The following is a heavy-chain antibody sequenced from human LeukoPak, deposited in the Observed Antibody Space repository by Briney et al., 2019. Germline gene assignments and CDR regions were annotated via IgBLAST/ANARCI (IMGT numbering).Heavy chain of an antibody. CDR2: IRYDGTKT. Sequence: TGGSLRLSCAASGFAFSSFAMHWVRQSPGKGLEWVAFIRYDGTKTYYTDSMKGRFTISRDNSKNTLYLQLHSPTREDTALYYCANVPRMGRALDSWGQGTLVYVSS. CDR3: ANVPRMGRALDS. CDR1: GFAFSSFA. D-gene: IGHD6-13*01. J-gene: IGHJ5*01. V-gene: IGHV3-30*02.